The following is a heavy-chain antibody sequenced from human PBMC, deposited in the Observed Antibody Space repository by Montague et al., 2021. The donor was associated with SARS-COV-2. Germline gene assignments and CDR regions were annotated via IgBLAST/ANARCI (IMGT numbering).Heavy chain of an antibody. D-gene: IGHD6-6*01. J-gene: IGHJ6*02. CDR1: GFTFSSYW. Sequence: SLRLSCSASGFTFSSYWMHWVRQAPGKGLVWVSRINSDGSSTSYADSVKGRFTISRDNAKNTPYLQMNSLRAEDTAVYYCAREMGSSLGGYYYGMDVRGQGTTVTVSS. V-gene: IGHV3-74*01. CDR2: INSDGSST. CDR3: AREMGSSLGGYYYGMDV.